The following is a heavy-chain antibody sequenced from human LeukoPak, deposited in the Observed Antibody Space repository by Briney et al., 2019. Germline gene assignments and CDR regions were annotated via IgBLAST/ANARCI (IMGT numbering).Heavy chain of an antibody. Sequence: TGGSLRLSCAASGFTFSSYGMHWVRQAPGKGLEWVAVISYDGSNKYYADSVKGRFTTSRDNSKNTLYLQMNSLRAEDTAVYYCAKEGKVATVYDYWGQGTLVTVSS. CDR3: AKEGKVATVYDY. D-gene: IGHD5-12*01. J-gene: IGHJ4*02. CDR2: ISYDGSNK. V-gene: IGHV3-30*18. CDR1: GFTFSSYG.